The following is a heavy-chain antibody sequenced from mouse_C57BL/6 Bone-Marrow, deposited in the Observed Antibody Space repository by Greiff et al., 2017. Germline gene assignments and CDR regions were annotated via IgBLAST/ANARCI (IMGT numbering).Heavy chain of an antibody. J-gene: IGHJ3*01. D-gene: IGHD1-1*01. CDR3: AIPYGSSSWCAY. CDR2: IHPSSGNT. CDR1: GYTFTSYG. Sequence: VKVVEPGAELARPGASVKLSCKASGYTFTSYGIRWVKQRTGQGLEWIGEIHPSSGNTNSNQKFKGKATLTAAKSSSTAYMELRRLTSEDSAVYFCAIPYGSSSWCAYWGQGTLVTVSA. V-gene: IGHV1-81*01.